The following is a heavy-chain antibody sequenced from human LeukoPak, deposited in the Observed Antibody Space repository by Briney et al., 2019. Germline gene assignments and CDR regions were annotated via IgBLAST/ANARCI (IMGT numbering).Heavy chain of an antibody. Sequence: GGSLRLSCAASGFTFSSYAMSWVRQAPGKGLEWVSGISGSGGITYYADSVKGRFTISRDNSKNTLYLQMNSLRGEDTAVYYCAKGRYFDWLYYSTFDYWGQGTLVTVSS. J-gene: IGHJ4*02. V-gene: IGHV3-23*01. D-gene: IGHD3-9*01. CDR1: GFTFSSYA. CDR3: AKGRYFDWLYYSTFDY. CDR2: ISGSGGIT.